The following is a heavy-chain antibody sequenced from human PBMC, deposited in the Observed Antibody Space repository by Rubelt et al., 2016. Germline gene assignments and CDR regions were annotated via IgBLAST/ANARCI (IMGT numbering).Heavy chain of an antibody. J-gene: IGHJ6*02. Sequence: SYDGSKKYYADPVKGRFTISRDNSKYTLYLQMNSLRAEDTAVYYCARDGSGTYLPGARAVPRFYYFYGMDVWGQGTTVTVSS. CDR2: SYDGSKK. CDR3: ARDGSGTYLPGARAVPRFYYFYGMDV. V-gene: IGHV3-30*01. D-gene: IGHD3-10*01.